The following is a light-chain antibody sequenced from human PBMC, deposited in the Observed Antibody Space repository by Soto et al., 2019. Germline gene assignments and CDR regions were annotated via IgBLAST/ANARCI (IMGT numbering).Light chain of an antibody. CDR2: DAS. CDR3: QQRSNWPGT. V-gene: IGKV3-11*01. J-gene: IGKJ1*01. CDR1: QSVRSS. Sequence: EIVLTQSPATLSLSPGERATLSCRATQSVRSSLAWYLQQPSQAPRLLIYDASKRATGIPARFSGSGSGTDFTLTISSLEPKDFAVYYCQQRSNWPGTFGQGTKVDIK.